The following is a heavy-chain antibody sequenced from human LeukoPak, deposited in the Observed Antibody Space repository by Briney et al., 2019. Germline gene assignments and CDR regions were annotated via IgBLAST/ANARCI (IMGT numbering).Heavy chain of an antibody. V-gene: IGHV3-33*06. D-gene: IGHD6-19*01. CDR1: GFTFSSYA. J-gene: IGHJ4*02. CDR2: VWHDGSNR. Sequence: PGRSLRLSCTAPGFTFSSYAIHWIRQAPGKGLEWVALVWHDGSNRYYADSVKGRFAISRDNSKNTLYLQMNSLRVEDTAVYYCAKDVAPDSGWDLDYWGQGTLVTVSS. CDR3: AKDVAPDSGWDLDY.